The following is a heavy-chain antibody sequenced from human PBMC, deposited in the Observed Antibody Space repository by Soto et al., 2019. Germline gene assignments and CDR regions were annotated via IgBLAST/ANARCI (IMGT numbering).Heavy chain of an antibody. Sequence: GGSLRLSSAASGFTFDDYAMHWVRQAPGKGLEWVSGINWNSDTIGYADSVKGRFTVSRDNAKGSLLLQMSSLRAEDTAVYFCAMSNSNDLYYHFESWGQGTPVTVSS. V-gene: IGHV3-9*01. CDR3: AMSNSNDLYYHFES. D-gene: IGHD3-22*01. J-gene: IGHJ4*02. CDR1: GFTFDDYA. CDR2: INWNSDTI.